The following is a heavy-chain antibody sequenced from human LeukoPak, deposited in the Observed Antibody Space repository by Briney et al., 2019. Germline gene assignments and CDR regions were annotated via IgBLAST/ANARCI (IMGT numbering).Heavy chain of an antibody. J-gene: IGHJ4*02. CDR3: ASLVVPAAILDY. CDR2: IYYSGST. Sequence: PSETLSLTCTVSGGSISSSSYYWGWIRQPPGKGLEWIGSIYYSGSTYYNPSLKSRVTISVDTSKNQFSLKLSSVTAADTAVYYCASLVVPAAILDYWGQGTLVTVSS. D-gene: IGHD2-2*01. CDR1: GGSISSSSYY. V-gene: IGHV4-39*07.